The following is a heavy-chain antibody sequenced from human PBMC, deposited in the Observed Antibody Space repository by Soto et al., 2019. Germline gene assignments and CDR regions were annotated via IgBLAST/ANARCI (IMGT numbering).Heavy chain of an antibody. V-gene: IGHV4-39*01. Sequence: SETLSLTCTVSGGSISSSSYYWGWIRQPPGKGLEWIGSIYYSGSTYYNPSLKSRVTISVDTSKNQFSLKLSSVTAADTAVYYCGTVMTTVTDFDYWGQGTLVTVSS. CDR2: IYYSGST. CDR3: GTVMTTVTDFDY. J-gene: IGHJ4*02. CDR1: GGSISSSSYY. D-gene: IGHD4-4*01.